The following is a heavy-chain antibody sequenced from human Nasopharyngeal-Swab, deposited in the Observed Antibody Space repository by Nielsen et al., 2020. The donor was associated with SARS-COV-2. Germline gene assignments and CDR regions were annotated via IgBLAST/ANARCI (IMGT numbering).Heavy chain of an antibody. CDR3: ARHFDITIFGVVILFDY. V-gene: IGHV4-39*01. CDR2: IYYSGST. D-gene: IGHD3-3*01. J-gene: IGHJ4*02. CDR1: GGSISSSTYY. Sequence: SETLSLTCTVSGGSISSSTYYWGWIRQPPGKGLEWIGSIYYSGSTSYNPSLKSRATISVDTSKNQFSLELSSVTAADAAVYYCARHFDITIFGVVILFDYWGQGTLVTVSS.